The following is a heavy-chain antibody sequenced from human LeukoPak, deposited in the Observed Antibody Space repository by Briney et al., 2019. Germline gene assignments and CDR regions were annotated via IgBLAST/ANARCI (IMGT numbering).Heavy chain of an antibody. J-gene: IGHJ4*02. V-gene: IGHV3-74*01. D-gene: IGHD1-26*01. Sequence: PGRSLRLSCAASGXTFSSYGMHWVRQGPGKGLVWVSRINSDGSSTSYADSVKGRFTISRDNAKNTLYLQMNSLRAEDTAVYYCARVSTYSAIDYWGQGTLVTVSS. CDR3: ARVSTYSAIDY. CDR2: INSDGSST. CDR1: GXTFSSYG.